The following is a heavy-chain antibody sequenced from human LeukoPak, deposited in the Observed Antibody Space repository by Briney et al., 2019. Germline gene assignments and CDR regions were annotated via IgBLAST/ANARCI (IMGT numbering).Heavy chain of an antibody. V-gene: IGHV4-59*12. CDR3: ARRVSGYLTKRYYFDY. J-gene: IGHJ4*02. Sequence: SETLSLTCTVSGGSISSYYWSWIRQPPGKGLEWIGYIYYSGSTNYNPSLKSRVTISVDTSKNQFSLKLSSVTAADTAVYYCARRVSGYLTKRYYFDYWGQGTLVTVSS. D-gene: IGHD3-10*01. CDR2: IYYSGST. CDR1: GGSISSYY.